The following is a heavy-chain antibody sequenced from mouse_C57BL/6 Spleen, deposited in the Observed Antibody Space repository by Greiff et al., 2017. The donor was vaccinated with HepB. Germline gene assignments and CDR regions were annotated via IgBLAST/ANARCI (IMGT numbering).Heavy chain of an antibody. D-gene: IGHD2-3*01. CDR2: ISNGGGST. V-gene: IGHV5-12*01. J-gene: IGHJ3*01. CDR1: GFTFSDYY. Sequence: EVKLVESGGGLVQPGGSLKLSCAASGFTFSDYYMYWVRQTPEKRLEWVAYISNGGGSTYYPDTVKGRFTISRDNAKNTLYLQMSRLKSEDTAMYYCARHNDGFAYWGQGTLVTVSA. CDR3: ARHNDGFAY.